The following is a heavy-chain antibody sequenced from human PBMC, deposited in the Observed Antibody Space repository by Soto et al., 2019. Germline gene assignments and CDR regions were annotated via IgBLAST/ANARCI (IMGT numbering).Heavy chain of an antibody. V-gene: IGHV1-18*01. Sequence: ASVKVSCKASGYTFSTYDISWVRQAPGQGLEWMGWISTYDDTTKYAQNLQDRITMTIDTSTSTAYMELRSLRSDDTAIYYCARDCCSSTGGYLDVWGKGTTVTVSS. CDR3: ARDCCSSTGGYLDV. CDR1: GYTFSTYD. J-gene: IGHJ6*04. CDR2: ISTYDDTT. D-gene: IGHD2-2*01.